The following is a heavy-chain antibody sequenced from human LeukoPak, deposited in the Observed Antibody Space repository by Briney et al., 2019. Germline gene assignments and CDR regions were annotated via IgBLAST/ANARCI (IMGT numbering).Heavy chain of an antibody. CDR2: IYYSGST. Sequence: SQTLSLTCTVSGGSISSGDYYWSWIRQPPGKGLEWIGYIYYSGSTYYNPSLKSRVTISVDTSKNQFSLKLSSVTAADTAVYYCARHNYGSGSPYYYYYGMDVWGQGTTVTVSS. CDR3: ARHNYGSGSPYYYYYGMDV. D-gene: IGHD3-10*01. J-gene: IGHJ6*02. V-gene: IGHV4-30-4*01. CDR1: GGSISSGDYY.